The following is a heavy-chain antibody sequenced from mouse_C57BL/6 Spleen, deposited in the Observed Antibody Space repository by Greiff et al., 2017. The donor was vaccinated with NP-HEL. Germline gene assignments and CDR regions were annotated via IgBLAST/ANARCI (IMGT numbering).Heavy chain of an antibody. CDR3: AKTSYPAWFAY. V-gene: IGHV5-17*01. Sequence: EVQGVESGGGLVKPGGSLKLSCAASGFTFSDYGMHWVRQAPEKGLEWVAYISSGSSTIYYADTVKGRFTISRDNAKNTLFLQMTSLRSEDTAMYYCAKTSYPAWFAYWGQRTLVTVSA. J-gene: IGHJ3*01. CDR2: ISSGSSTI. D-gene: IGHD2-10*01. CDR1: GFTFSDYG.